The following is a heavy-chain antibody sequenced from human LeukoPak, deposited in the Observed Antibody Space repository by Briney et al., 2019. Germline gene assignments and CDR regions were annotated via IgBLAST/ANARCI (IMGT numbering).Heavy chain of an antibody. J-gene: IGHJ4*02. CDR3: AKDGDLYGHADY. Sequence: GRSLRLSCAASGFTFSSYAMHWVRRAPGKGLEWVASISYDGSKKYYADSLKGRFTISRDNSKKTLYLQMNSLRAEDTAVYYCAKDGDLYGHADYWGQGTLVTVSS. CDR2: ISYDGSKK. D-gene: IGHD4-17*01. V-gene: IGHV3-30-3*01. CDR1: GFTFSSYA.